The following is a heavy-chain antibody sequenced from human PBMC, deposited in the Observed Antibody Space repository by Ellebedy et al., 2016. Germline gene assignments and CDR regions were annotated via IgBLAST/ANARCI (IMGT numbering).Heavy chain of an antibody. D-gene: IGHD6-13*01. CDR1: GGSISSYY. V-gene: IGHV4-59*12. CDR2: IYYSGST. Sequence: SETLSLTCTVSGGSISSYYWSWIRQPPGKGLEWIGYIYYSGSTNYNPSLKSRVTISVDTSKNQFSLKLSSVTAADTAVYYCVLAAAGRWERGVDYWGQGTLVTVSS. CDR3: VLAAAGRWERGVDY. J-gene: IGHJ4*02.